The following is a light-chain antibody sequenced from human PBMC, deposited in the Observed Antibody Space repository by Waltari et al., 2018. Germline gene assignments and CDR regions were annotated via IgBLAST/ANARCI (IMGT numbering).Light chain of an antibody. V-gene: IGKV4-1*01. CDR2: WAS. CDR1: QSVLSSSNNKNY. J-gene: IGKJ2*01. Sequence: DIVMTQSPDSLAVSLGERATINCKSSQSVLSSSNNKNYLGWYQQKPGKPPKLRISWASTRESGVPDRFSGSGSGTDFTLTISSLQAEDVAVYYCQQCYSSPYTFGQGTKLEIK. CDR3: QQCYSSPYT.